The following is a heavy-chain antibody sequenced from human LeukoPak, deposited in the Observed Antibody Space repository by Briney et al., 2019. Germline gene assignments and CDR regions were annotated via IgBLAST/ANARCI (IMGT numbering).Heavy chain of an antibody. V-gene: IGHV3-23*01. CDR3: AKDERPAVRYFDWLTLDY. Sequence: GGSLRLSCAASGFTFSSYAMSWVRQAPGKGLEWVSAISGSGGSTYYADSVKGRFTISRDNSKNTLYLQMNSLRAEDTAVYYCAKDERPAVRYFDWLTLDYWGQGTLVTVSS. CDR2: ISGSGGST. J-gene: IGHJ4*02. D-gene: IGHD3-9*01. CDR1: GFTFSSYA.